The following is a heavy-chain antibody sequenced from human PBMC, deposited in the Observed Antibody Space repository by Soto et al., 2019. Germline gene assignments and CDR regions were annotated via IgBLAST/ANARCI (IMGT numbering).Heavy chain of an antibody. Sequence: PSETLSLTCTVSDCSISSYYWSWIRQPPGKGLEWIGYIYYSGSTNYNPSLKSRVTISVDRSKNQFSLKLSSVTAADTAVYYCARRYGGNFDYWGQGTLVTVSS. CDR1: DCSISSYY. CDR2: IYYSGST. D-gene: IGHD1-26*01. J-gene: IGHJ4*02. CDR3: ARRYGGNFDY. V-gene: IGHV4-59*01.